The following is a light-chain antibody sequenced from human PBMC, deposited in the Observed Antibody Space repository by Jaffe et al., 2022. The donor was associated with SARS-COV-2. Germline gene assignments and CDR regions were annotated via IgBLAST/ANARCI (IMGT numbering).Light chain of an antibody. Sequence: SYELTQPPSVSVSPGQTASITCSGDKLGHKYICWYQQKPGQSPVVVIFQDTKRPSGIPERFSGSNSGNTATLTITGAQPMDEADYYCQAWDSSTAVFGTGTKVTVL. CDR3: QAWDSSTAV. CDR1: KLGHKY. V-gene: IGLV3-1*01. CDR2: QDT. J-gene: IGLJ1*01.